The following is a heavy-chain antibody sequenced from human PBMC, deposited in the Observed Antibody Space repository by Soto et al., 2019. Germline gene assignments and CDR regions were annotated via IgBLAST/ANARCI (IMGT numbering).Heavy chain of an antibody. D-gene: IGHD3-22*01. CDR1: GGSISSSSYY. Sequence: QLQLQESGPGLVKPSETLSLTCTVSGGSISSSSYYWGWIRQPPGKGLEWIGSIYYSGSTYYNPSLKSRVTISVDTAKNQFSLKLSSVAAAVTAVYYCARVHSYYDSSGYVRFDPWGQGTLVTVSS. V-gene: IGHV4-39*01. J-gene: IGHJ5*02. CDR3: ARVHSYYDSSGYVRFDP. CDR2: IYYSGST.